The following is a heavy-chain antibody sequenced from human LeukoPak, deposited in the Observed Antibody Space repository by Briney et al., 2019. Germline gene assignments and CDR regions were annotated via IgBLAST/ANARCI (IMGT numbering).Heavy chain of an antibody. V-gene: IGHV4-34*01. CDR2: INHSGST. CDR3: ARGRTSYDYVWGSYRPRHWFDP. Sequence: TSETLSLTCAVYGGSFSGYYWSWIRQPPGKGLEWIGEINHSGSTNYNPSLKSRVTISVDTSKNQFSLKLSSVTAADTAVYYCARGRTSYDYVWGSYRPRHWFDPWGQGTLVTVSS. CDR1: GGSFSGYY. J-gene: IGHJ5*02. D-gene: IGHD3-16*02.